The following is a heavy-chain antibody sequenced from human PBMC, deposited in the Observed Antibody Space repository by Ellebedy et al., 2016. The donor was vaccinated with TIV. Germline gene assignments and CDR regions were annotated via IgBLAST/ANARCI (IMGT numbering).Heavy chain of an antibody. V-gene: IGHV3-30-3*01. CDR1: GFTFSSYA. CDR3: STVEWYRSDY. CDR2: ISYDGSNK. D-gene: IGHD3-3*01. Sequence: GGSLRLSCAASGFTFSSYAMHWVRQAPGKGLEWVAVISYDGSNKYYADSVKGRFTISRDSAKNSLFLQMNTLGGEDTAVYYCSTVEWYRSDYWGQGTLVTVSS. J-gene: IGHJ4*02.